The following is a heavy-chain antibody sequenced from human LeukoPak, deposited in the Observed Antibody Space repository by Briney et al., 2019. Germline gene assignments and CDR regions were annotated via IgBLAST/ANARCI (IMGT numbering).Heavy chain of an antibody. CDR2: IYYSGST. D-gene: IGHD2-21*02. CDR1: GGPISSYY. Sequence: PSETLSLTCTVSGGPISSYYWSWIRQPPGKGLEWIGYIYYSGSTNYNPSLKSRVTISVDTSKNQFSLKLSSVTAADTAVYYCASGGDYYYYYGMDVWGQGTTVTVSS. J-gene: IGHJ6*02. V-gene: IGHV4-59*01. CDR3: ASGGDYYYYYGMDV.